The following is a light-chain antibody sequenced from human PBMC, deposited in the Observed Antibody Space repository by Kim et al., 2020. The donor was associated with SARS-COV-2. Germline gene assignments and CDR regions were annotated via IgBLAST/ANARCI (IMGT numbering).Light chain of an antibody. J-gene: IGKJ2*01. CDR2: GAS. Sequence: PGERATLSCRASHSVSSSYLAWYQQKPGQAPRLLIYGASSRATGIPDRFSGSGSGTDFTLTISRLEPEDFAVYYCQQYGSSLYTFGQGTKLE. V-gene: IGKV3-20*01. CDR3: QQYGSSLYT. CDR1: HSVSSSY.